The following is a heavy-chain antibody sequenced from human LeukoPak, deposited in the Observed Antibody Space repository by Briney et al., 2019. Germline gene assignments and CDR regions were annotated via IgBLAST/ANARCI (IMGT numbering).Heavy chain of an antibody. D-gene: IGHD3-10*01. CDR2: INRGGST. V-gene: IGHV4-34*01. Sequence: PSETLSLTCAVYGGSFSGYYWTWIRQPPGKGLEWIGEINRGGSTYYNPSLQSRVTISLDTSKNQFSLKLNSLTAADTAVYYCARGLGSGSYFGYGGQGTLVTVSS. J-gene: IGHJ4*02. CDR3: ARGLGSGSYFGY. CDR1: GGSFSGYY.